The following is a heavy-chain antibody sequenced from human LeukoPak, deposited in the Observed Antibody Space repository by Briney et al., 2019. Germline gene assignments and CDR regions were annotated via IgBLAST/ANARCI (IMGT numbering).Heavy chain of an antibody. J-gene: IGHJ6*03. CDR1: GGTFSSYT. D-gene: IGHD1-1*01. CDR3: ARDLGAPTGTTDYYYYYMDV. V-gene: IGHV1-69*04. CDR2: IIPILGIA. Sequence: SVKVSCKASGGTFSSYTISWVRQAPGQGLEWMGRIIPILGIANYAQKFQGRVTITADKSTSTAYMELSSLRSEDTAVYYCARDLGAPTGTTDYYYYYMDVWGKGATVTVSS.